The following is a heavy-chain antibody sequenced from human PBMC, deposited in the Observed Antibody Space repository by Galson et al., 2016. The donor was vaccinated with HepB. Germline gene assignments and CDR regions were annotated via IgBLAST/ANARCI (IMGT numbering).Heavy chain of an antibody. V-gene: IGHV5-51*03. D-gene: IGHD2-2*01. CDR1: GYSFTSYW. J-gene: IGHJ5*02. Sequence: QSGAEVKKPGESLKISCKGFGYSFTSYWIAWARQMPGKGLEWMGIVHPGDSDTRYNPSFQGQVTISADKSIDTAYLQWNSLKASDTAIYYCAKRFSTPHWFDPWGQGTLVTVSS. CDR3: AKRFSTPHWFDP. CDR2: VHPGDSDT.